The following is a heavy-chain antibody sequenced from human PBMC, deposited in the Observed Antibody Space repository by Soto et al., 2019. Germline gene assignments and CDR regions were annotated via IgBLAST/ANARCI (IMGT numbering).Heavy chain of an antibody. Sequence: QLQLQESGPGLVKPSETLSLTCTVSGGSISSSSFHWGWIRQPPGKGLEWIGSIYYSGSTYYRPPLKSRVTISVDTSKNQFPLKLSSVTAADTAVYYCARRERAAGTDWWFDPWGQGTLVTVSS. J-gene: IGHJ5*02. V-gene: IGHV4-39*01. CDR2: IYYSGST. CDR1: GGSISSSSFH. CDR3: ARRERAAGTDWWFDP. D-gene: IGHD6-13*01.